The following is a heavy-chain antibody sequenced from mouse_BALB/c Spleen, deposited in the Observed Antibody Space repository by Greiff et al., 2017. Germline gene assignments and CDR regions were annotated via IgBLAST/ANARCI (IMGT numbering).Heavy chain of an antibody. J-gene: IGHJ1*01. Sequence: PEQGLEWIGRIDPYDSETHYNQKFKDKAILTVDKSSSTAYMQLSSLTSEDSAVYYCARSEGGREYFDVWGAGTTVTVSS. CDR2: IDPYDSET. V-gene: IGHV1-74*01. D-gene: IGHD3-3*01. CDR3: ARSEGGREYFDV.